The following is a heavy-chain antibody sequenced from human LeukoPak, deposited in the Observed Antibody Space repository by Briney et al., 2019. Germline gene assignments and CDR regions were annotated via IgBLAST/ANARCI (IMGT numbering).Heavy chain of an antibody. V-gene: IGHV1-18*01. J-gene: IGHJ4*02. CDR2: ISSDNGNT. D-gene: IGHD3-3*01. Sequence: ASVKVSCKASGYTFTSYGISWVRQAPGQGLEWMGWISSDNGNTNYAQYLQGRVTMTTDTSTSTAYMELRSLMYDDTAVYYCARVYYDFWSGLYPWGQGTLVTVSS. CDR3: ARVYYDFWSGLYP. CDR1: GYTFTSYG.